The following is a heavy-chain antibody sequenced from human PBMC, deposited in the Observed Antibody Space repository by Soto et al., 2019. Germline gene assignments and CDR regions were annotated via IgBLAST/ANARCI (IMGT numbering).Heavy chain of an antibody. CDR2: ISYDGSNK. CDR1: GYTFCSYA. V-gene: IGHV3-30-3*01. Sequence: HRGPPRLSSASSGYTFCSYAMHWVRQAPGKGLEWVAVISYDGSNKYYADSVKGRFTISRDNSKNTLYLQMNSLRAEDTAVYYCARDIVDTDYWGQRTLVNVSS. D-gene: IGHD5-18*01. J-gene: IGHJ4*02. CDR3: ARDIVDTDY.